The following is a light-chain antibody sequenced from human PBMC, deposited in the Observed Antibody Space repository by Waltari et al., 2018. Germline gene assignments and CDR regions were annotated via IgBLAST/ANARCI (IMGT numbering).Light chain of an antibody. CDR1: SLRKYY. CDR3: VSRDSSDNRLEVI. Sequence: SSELTQDPAVSMALGQTVRITCQGDSLRKYYASWYQQKPGQAPVLVIYGKNTRPSGIPVRFSGSTSGNTASLPITRTQAEDEADYYCVSRDSSDNRLEVIFGGGTKLTVL. J-gene: IGLJ2*01. CDR2: GKN. V-gene: IGLV3-19*01.